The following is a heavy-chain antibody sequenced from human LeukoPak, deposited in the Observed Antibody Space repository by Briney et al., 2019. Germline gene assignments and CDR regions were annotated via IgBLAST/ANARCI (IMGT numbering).Heavy chain of an antibody. J-gene: IGHJ4*02. CDR2: IYYSGST. CDR3: ARQGIVGNTGRHFDY. Sequence: PSETLSLTCIVSGGSISSSSYNWGWIRQPPGEGLEWIGSIYYSGSTYYNPSLKSRITISVDTSKNQFSVKLNSVTAADTAVYYCARQGIVGNTGRHFDYWGQGTLVTVSS. D-gene: IGHD1-26*01. V-gene: IGHV4-39*01. CDR1: GGSISSSSYN.